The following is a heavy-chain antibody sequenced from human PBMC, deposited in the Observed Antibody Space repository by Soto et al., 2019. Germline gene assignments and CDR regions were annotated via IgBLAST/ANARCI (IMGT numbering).Heavy chain of an antibody. D-gene: IGHD6-13*01. V-gene: IGHV4-34*01. CDR3: ARRRGIAATGTGYYYFYMVA. CDR1: GGSFSGYY. CDR2: INHSGST. Sequence: SENLSLTCAVYGGSFSGYYWSWIRQPPGKGLEWIGEINHSGSTNYNPSLKSRVTISVDTSNNQFSLKLYSVTAADTAVYYCARRRGIAATGTGYYYFYMVARGKGITVTVS. J-gene: IGHJ6*03.